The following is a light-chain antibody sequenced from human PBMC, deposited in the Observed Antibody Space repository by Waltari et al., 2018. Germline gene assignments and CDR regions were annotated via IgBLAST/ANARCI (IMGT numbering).Light chain of an antibody. V-gene: IGKV3-15*01. CDR2: GAS. CDR3: QQYNNWRT. Sequence: EIVMTQSPATLSVSPGERATLSCRASPSVSSNLAWYQQKPDQAPRLLIYGASTRATGIPARFSGSGSGTEFTLTISSLQSEDFAVYYCQQYNNWRTFGQGTKLEIK. J-gene: IGKJ2*01. CDR1: PSVSSN.